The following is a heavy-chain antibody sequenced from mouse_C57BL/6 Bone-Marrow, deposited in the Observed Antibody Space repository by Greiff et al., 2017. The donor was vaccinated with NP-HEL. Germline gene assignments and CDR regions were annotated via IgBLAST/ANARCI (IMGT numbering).Heavy chain of an antibody. D-gene: IGHD3-2*02. CDR2: IYPGNGDT. CDR3: TTGRLGDY. V-gene: IGHV14-4*01. J-gene: IGHJ2*01. CDR1: GFNIKDDY. Sequence: VQLQQSGAELVRPGASVKLSCTASGFNIKDDYMHWVKQRPEQGLEWIGWIYPGNGDTEYASKFQGKATITADTSSNTAYLQLSSLTSEDTAVYYCTTGRLGDYWGQGTTLTVSS.